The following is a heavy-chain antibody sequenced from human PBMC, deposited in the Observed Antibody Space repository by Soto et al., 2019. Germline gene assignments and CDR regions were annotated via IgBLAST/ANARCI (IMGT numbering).Heavy chain of an antibody. V-gene: IGHV1-2*02. CDR2: INPNSGGT. CDR3: ARDPRGSFDELDY. CDR1: GYTFTGYY. D-gene: IGHD2-15*01. J-gene: IGHJ4*02. Sequence: ASVKVSCKASGYTFTGYYMHWVRQAPGQGLEWMGWINPNSGGTNYAQKFQGRVTMTRDTSISTAYMELSRLRSDDTVVYYCARDPRGSFDELDYWGQGPLVTVSS.